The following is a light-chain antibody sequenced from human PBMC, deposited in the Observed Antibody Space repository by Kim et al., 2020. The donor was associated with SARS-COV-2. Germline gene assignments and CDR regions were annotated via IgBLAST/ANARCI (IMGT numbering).Light chain of an antibody. J-gene: IGLJ1*01. V-gene: IGLV2-11*01. CDR1: SSDVGGYNY. CDR2: DVS. CDR3: CSYAGSYV. Sequence: LTQPRSVSGSPGQSVTISCTGTSSDVGGYNYVSWYQQHPGKAPKLMIYDVSKRPSGVPDRFSGSKSGNTASLTISGLQAEDEADYYCCSYAGSYVFGTGTKVTVL.